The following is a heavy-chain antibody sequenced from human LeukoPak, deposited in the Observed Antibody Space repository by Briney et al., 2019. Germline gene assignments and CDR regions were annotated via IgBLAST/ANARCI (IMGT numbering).Heavy chain of an antibody. J-gene: IGHJ4*02. CDR1: GFTFSSYA. V-gene: IGHV3-23*01. CDR3: AKDWQGITMVRGVPPVGY. Sequence: PGGSLRLSCAASGFTFSSYAMSWVRQAPGKGLEWVSVLSGSAGTTYYADSVKGRFTISRDNSKNTLYLQMNSLRAEDTAVYYCAKDWQGITMVRGVPPVGYWGQGTLVTVSS. D-gene: IGHD3-10*01. CDR2: LSGSAGTT.